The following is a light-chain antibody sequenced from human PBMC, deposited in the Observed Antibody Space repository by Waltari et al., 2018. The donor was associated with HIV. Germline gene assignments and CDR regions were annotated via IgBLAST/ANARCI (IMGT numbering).Light chain of an antibody. J-gene: IGLJ1*01. CDR3: SSYTSSRSYV. CDR1: SRDVAGTNY. Sequence: QSALTQPASVSVSPGQSITLPCTGHSRDVAGTNYVSRYQQHPGKAPNLLIYAESKRPSGVSNRFSGSKSGNTASLTISGLQAEDEADYYCSSYTSSRSYVFGTGTRVTV. V-gene: IGLV2-14*03. CDR2: AES.